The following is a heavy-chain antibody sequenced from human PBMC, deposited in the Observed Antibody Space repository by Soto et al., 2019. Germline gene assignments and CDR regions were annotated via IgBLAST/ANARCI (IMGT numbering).Heavy chain of an antibody. CDR1: GFTFSSYG. CDR2: IWYDGSNK. V-gene: IGHV3-33*01. D-gene: IGHD2-15*01. CDR3: AREGCSGGSCYPIGE. J-gene: IGHJ4*02. Sequence: QVQLVESGGGVVQPGRSLRLSCAASGFTFSSYGMHWVRQAPGKGLEGVAVIWYDGSNKYYADSVKGRFTISRDNSKNTLYLRVNSLRAEDTAVYYCAREGCSGGSCYPIGEWGQGTLVTVSS.